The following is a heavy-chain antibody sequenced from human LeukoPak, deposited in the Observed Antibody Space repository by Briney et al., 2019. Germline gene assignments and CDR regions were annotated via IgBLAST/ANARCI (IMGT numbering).Heavy chain of an antibody. Sequence: ASVKVSCKASGYTFTGYYMHWVRQAPGQGLEWMGWINPNSGGTNYAQKFQGRVTMTRDTSISTAYMELSRLRSNDTAVYYCARAGIHDYTCDYWGQGTLVTVSS. D-gene: IGHD4-4*01. V-gene: IGHV1-2*02. CDR1: GYTFTGYY. CDR2: INPNSGGT. J-gene: IGHJ4*02. CDR3: ARAGIHDYTCDY.